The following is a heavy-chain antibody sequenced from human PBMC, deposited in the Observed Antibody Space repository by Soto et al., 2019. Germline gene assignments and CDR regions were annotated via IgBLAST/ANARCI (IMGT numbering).Heavy chain of an antibody. Sequence: QITLKESGPTLVKPTQTLTLTCTFSGFSLSTSGVGVGWIRQPPEKALEWLALIYWDDDKRYSPSLKSRLTTGKDTSKNQVVLTMTNMDPVDTATYYCAHSAAGSYYKYFQHWGQGTLVTVSS. CDR3: AHSAAGSYYKYFQH. D-gene: IGHD3-22*01. CDR1: GFSLSTSGVG. CDR2: IYWDDDK. J-gene: IGHJ1*01. V-gene: IGHV2-5*02.